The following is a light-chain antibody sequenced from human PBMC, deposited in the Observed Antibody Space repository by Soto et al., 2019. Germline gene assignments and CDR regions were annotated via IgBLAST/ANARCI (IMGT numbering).Light chain of an antibody. J-gene: IGLJ2*01. CDR1: SSNIGIDY. Sequence: QSVLTQPPSVSAAPGQKVTISCSGSSSNIGIDYVSWYQQLPGTAPKLLIYEDNKRPSGIPDRFSGSKSGTSATLDITGLQTGDEADYYRGAWDTSLSGGIFGGGTQLTVL. V-gene: IGLV1-51*02. CDR3: GAWDTSLSGGI. CDR2: EDN.